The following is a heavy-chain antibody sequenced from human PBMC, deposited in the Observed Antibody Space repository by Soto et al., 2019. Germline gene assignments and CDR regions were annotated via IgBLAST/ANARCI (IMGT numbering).Heavy chain of an antibody. Sequence: EVQLVESGGGLVQPGGSLRLSCAASGFTFSSYWMHWVRQAPGEGLVWVSRINTDVSSTAYADSVKGRFTISRDNAKNTLYLQMNSLRVEDTAVYYCATTLASAGYSWGQGTLVTVSS. CDR2: INTDVSST. D-gene: IGHD6-13*01. CDR3: ATTLASAGYS. J-gene: IGHJ4*02. V-gene: IGHV3-74*01. CDR1: GFTFSSYW.